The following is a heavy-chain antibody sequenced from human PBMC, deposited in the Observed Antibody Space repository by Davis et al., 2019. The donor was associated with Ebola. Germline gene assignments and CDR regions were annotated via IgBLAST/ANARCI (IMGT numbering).Heavy chain of an antibody. CDR3: ASLRRTITGMDDSFDI. Sequence: PGGSLRLSCKDSGNSFTSHWIGWVRQMPGKGLEWMGIIYTGDSDTRYGPSFRGQVTISADKSVKTAFLQWSSLKASDTAMYYCASLRRTITGMDDSFDIWGQGTMVTVSS. CDR2: IYTGDSDT. CDR1: GNSFTSHW. V-gene: IGHV5-51*01. J-gene: IGHJ3*02. D-gene: IGHD2-8*02.